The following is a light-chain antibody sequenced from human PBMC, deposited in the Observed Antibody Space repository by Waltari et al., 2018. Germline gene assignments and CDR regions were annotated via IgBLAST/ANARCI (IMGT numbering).Light chain of an antibody. CDR3: HQYNSWPPYT. J-gene: IGKJ2*01. V-gene: IGKV3-15*01. CDR2: GAS. CDR1: QNIGNN. Sequence: IVMTQFPDTLSVSPGESATLSFRASQNIGNNLAWYQQKPGQAHRLLIYGASSTAIGIPDRFSGSGSGTEFTLTISSLQAEDFAVYLCHQYNSWPPYTFGQGTKLEIK.